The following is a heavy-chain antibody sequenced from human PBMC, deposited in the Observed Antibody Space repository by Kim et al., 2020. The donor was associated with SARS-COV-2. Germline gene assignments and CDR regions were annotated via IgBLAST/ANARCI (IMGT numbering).Heavy chain of an antibody. CDR3: AMYYDFWSGYGAWFDP. D-gene: IGHD3-3*01. V-gene: IGHV5-10-1*01. CDR2: IDPSDSYT. Sequence: GESLKISCKGSGYSFTSYWISWVRQMPGKGLEWMGRIDPSDSYTNYSPSFQGHVTISADKSISTAYLQWSSLKASDTAMYYCAMYYDFWSGYGAWFDPWGQGTLVTVSS. J-gene: IGHJ5*02. CDR1: GYSFTSYW.